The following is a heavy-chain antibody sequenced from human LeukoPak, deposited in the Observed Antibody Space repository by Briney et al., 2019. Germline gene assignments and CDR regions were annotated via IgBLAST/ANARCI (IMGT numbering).Heavy chain of an antibody. CDR3: ARDFEANYYDSSGYYYPPPLYYFDY. D-gene: IGHD3-22*01. Sequence: DSVKASCKASGYTFTGYYMHWVRQAPGQGLEWMGWINPNSGGTNYAQKFQGRVTMTRDTSISTAYMELSRLRSDDTAVYYCARDFEANYYDSSGYYYPPPLYYFDYWGQGTLVTVSS. V-gene: IGHV1-2*02. J-gene: IGHJ4*02. CDR2: INPNSGGT. CDR1: GYTFTGYY.